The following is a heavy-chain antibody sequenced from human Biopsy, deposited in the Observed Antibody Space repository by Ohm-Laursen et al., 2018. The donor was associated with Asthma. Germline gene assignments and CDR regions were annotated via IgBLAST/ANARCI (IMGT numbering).Heavy chain of an antibody. J-gene: IGHJ6*02. V-gene: IGHV1-69*01. Sequence: SSVKVSCKAPGGTFSNFAISWVRQAPGQGLEWLGGIMTVFGTTNYAQKFQGRVTITADESTGTAYMEVTSLRSEDTAIYYCARCQVGYSSGWSLLLKKIYYPGMDVWGQGTAVTVSS. CDR2: IMTVFGTT. D-gene: IGHD6-19*01. CDR3: ARCQVGYSSGWSLLLKKIYYPGMDV. CDR1: GGTFSNFA.